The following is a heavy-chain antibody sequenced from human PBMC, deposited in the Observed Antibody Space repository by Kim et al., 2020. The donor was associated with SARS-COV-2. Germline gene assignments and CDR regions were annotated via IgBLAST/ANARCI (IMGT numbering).Heavy chain of an antibody. CDR3: AKPNTWDSSGYFDY. CDR2: IWYDGSNK. J-gene: IGHJ4*02. D-gene: IGHD3-22*01. V-gene: IGHV3-33*06. CDR1: GFTFSSYG. Sequence: GGSLRLSCAASGFTFSSYGMHWVRQAPGKGLEWVAVIWYDGSNKYYADSVKGRFTISRDNSKNTLYLQMNSLRAEDTAVYYCAKPNTWDSSGYFDYWGQGTLVTVSS.